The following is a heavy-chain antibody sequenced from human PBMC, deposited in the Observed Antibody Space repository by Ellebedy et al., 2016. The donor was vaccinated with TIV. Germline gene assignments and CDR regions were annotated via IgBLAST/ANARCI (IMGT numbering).Heavy chain of an antibody. CDR2: IVVGSGNT. CDR3: ARNQPLWGWFDP. Sequence: SVKVSXXASGFTFTSSAVQWVRQARGQRLEWIGWIVVGSGNTNYAQKFQERVTITRDMSTSTAYMELSSLRSEDTAVYYCARNQPLWGWFDPWGQGTLVTVSS. J-gene: IGHJ5*02. D-gene: IGHD2-2*01. V-gene: IGHV1-58*01. CDR1: GFTFTSSA.